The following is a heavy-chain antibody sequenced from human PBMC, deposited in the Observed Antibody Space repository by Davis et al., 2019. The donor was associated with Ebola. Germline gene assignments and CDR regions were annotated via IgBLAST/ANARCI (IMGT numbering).Heavy chain of an antibody. J-gene: IGHJ5*02. CDR3: AIPQGGPRWFDP. D-gene: IGHD3-16*01. Sequence: MPSETLSLTCTVSGGSISSSSYYWGWTRQPPGKGLEWIGYIYYSGSTNYNPSLKSRVTISVDTSKNQFSLKLGSVTAADTAVYYCAIPQGGPRWFDPWGQGTLVTVSS. CDR2: IYYSGST. CDR1: GGSISSSSYY. V-gene: IGHV4-61*05.